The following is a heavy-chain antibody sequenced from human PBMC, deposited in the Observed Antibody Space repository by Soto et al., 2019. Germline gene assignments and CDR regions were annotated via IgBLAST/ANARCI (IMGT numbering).Heavy chain of an antibody. D-gene: IGHD3-22*01. CDR2: IYYSGST. J-gene: IGHJ4*02. CDR1: GGSISSSSYY. Sequence: PSETLSLTCTVSGGSISSSSYYWGWIRQPPGKGLEWIGSIYYSGSTYYNPSLKSRVTISVDTSKNQFSLKLSSVTAADTAVYYCARHRHYYDSSGYYDSPVDYWGQGTLVTVSS. V-gene: IGHV4-39*01. CDR3: ARHRHYYDSSGYYDSPVDY.